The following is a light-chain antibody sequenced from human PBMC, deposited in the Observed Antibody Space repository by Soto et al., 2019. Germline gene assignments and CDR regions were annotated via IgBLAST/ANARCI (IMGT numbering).Light chain of an antibody. J-gene: IGLJ2*01. CDR2: GNS. CDR3: QSYDSGLSGYVV. Sequence: QLVLTQPPSVSGAPGQRVTISCTGSSSNIGAGYDVHWYQQLPGTAPKLLIYGNSNRPSGVPDRFSGSKSGTSASLAITGLQAEEEADYFCQSYDSGLSGYVVFGGGTKLTVL. V-gene: IGLV1-40*01. CDR1: SSNIGAGYD.